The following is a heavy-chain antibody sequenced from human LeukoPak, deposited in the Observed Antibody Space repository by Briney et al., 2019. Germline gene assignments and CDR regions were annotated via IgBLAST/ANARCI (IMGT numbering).Heavy chain of an antibody. CDR2: ISGSGGST. CDR1: GFTFNSYA. CDR3: AKYRHWNGGYDY. V-gene: IGHV3-23*01. Sequence: GGSLRLSCAASGFTFNSYAMSWVRQAPGKGLERVSAISGSGGSTYYADSVKGRFTISRDNSKNTLYLQMNSLRAEDTAVYYCAKYRHWNGGYDYWGQGTLVTVSS. J-gene: IGHJ4*02. D-gene: IGHD1-1*01.